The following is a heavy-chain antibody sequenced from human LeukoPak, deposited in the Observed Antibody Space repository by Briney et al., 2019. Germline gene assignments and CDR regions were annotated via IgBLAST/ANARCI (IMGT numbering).Heavy chain of an antibody. CDR3: ARGVRSSGFESAFDI. Sequence: SETLSLTCTVSGGSLRPYYWSWIRQPPGKGLEWIGYIYYSGSTNYNPSLKSRVTISVDTSKNQFSLKLSSVTAADTAVYYCARGVRSSGFESAFDIWGQGTMVTVSS. J-gene: IGHJ3*02. CDR1: GGSLRPYY. V-gene: IGHV4-59*01. D-gene: IGHD6-19*01. CDR2: IYYSGST.